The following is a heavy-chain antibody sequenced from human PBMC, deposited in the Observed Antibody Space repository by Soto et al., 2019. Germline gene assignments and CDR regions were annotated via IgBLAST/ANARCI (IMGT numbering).Heavy chain of an antibody. J-gene: IGHJ6*02. CDR1: GGTFSSYT. D-gene: IGHD1-26*01. V-gene: IGHV1-69*08. CDR2: IIPILGIA. Sequence: QVQLVQSGAEVKKPGSSVKVSCKASGGTFSSYTISWVRQAPGQGLEWMGRIIPILGIANYAQKFQGRVTITEDKSTSTAYMELSSLRSEDTAVYYCAREGGPYYYYGMDVWGQGTTVTVSS. CDR3: AREGGPYYYYGMDV.